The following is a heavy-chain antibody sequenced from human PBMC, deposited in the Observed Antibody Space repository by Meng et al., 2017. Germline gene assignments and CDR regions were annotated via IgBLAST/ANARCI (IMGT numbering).Heavy chain of an antibody. D-gene: IGHD4-17*01. CDR2: IYSGGST. CDR3: ARDYGDHLVFDY. J-gene: IGHJ4*02. CDR1: GFTVSSNY. V-gene: IGHV3-53*02. Sequence: EGEVGGTGGGLIPPGGSLRLCCAASGFTVSSNYMSWVRQAPGKGLEWVSVIYSGGSTYYADSVKGRFTISRDNSKNTLYLQMNSLRAEDTAVYYCARDYGDHLVFDYWGQGTLVTVSS.